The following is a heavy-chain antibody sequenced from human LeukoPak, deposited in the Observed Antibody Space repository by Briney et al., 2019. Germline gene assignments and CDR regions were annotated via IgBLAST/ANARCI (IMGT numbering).Heavy chain of an antibody. CDR1: GFTFSSYG. V-gene: IGHV3-23*01. Sequence: PGRSLRLSCAASGFTFSSYGMHWVRQAPGKGLEWVSAISGSGGSTYYADSVKGRFTISRDNSKNTLYLQMNSQSAEDTAVYYCAKDRLTGIAMVRGPRGHWFAPWGQGTLVTVSS. CDR3: AKDRLTGIAMVRGPRGHWFAP. D-gene: IGHD3-10*01. CDR2: ISGSGGST. J-gene: IGHJ5*02.